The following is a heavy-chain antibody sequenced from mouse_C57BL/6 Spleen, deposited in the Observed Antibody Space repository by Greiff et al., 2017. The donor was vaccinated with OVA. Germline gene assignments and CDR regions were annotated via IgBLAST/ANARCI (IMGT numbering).Heavy chain of an antibody. V-gene: IGHV5-17*01. D-gene: IGHD2-3*01. Sequence: ESGGGLVKPGGSLKLSCAASGFTFSDYGMHWVRQAPEKGLEWVAYISSGSSTIYYADTVKGRFTISRDNAKNTLFLQMTSLRSEDTAMYYCARGDGYYYLDYWGQGTTLTVSS. CDR2: ISSGSSTI. J-gene: IGHJ2*01. CDR1: GFTFSDYG. CDR3: ARGDGYYYLDY.